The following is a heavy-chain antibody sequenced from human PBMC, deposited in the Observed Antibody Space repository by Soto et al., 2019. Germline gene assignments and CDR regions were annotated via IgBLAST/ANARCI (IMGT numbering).Heavy chain of an antibody. Sequence: QVQLVQSGAEVKKPGSSVKVSCKASGGIFSTYAISWLRQAPGQGLEWMGGIIPIFGTPNYAQRFQGRVTITADESTSTAYMERSRLRSEDTAVYYCARDRDDYGSGNYYNRFDFWGQGTLVTVSS. CDR3: ARDRDDYGSGNYYNRFDF. CDR1: GGIFSTYA. V-gene: IGHV1-69*01. CDR2: IIPIFGTP. D-gene: IGHD3-10*01. J-gene: IGHJ4*02.